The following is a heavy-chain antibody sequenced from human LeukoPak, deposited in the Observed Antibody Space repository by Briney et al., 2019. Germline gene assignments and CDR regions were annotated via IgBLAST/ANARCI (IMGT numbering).Heavy chain of an antibody. CDR2: ISGSGGST. CDR3: AKDVERLDYFDY. D-gene: IGHD3-9*01. Sequence: PSGGSLRLSCAASGFTFSSYAMSWVRQAPGKGLEWVSAISGSGGSTYYADSVKGRFTISRDNSKNTLYLQMNSLRAEDTAVYYCAKDVERLDYFDYCGQGTLVTVSS. CDR1: GFTFSSYA. J-gene: IGHJ4*02. V-gene: IGHV3-23*01.